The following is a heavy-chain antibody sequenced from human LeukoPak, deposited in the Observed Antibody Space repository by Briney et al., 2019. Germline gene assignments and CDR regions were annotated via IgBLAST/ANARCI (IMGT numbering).Heavy chain of an antibody. J-gene: IGHJ4*02. CDR1: GGSISSYY. Sequence: SETLSLTCTVSGGSISSYYWSWIRQPPGKGLEWIGYIYYSGSTDYNPSLKSRVTISVDTSKKQFSLKLSSVTAADTAVYYCAYSGYDLVYNSGYWGQGTLVTVSS. V-gene: IGHV4-59*08. CDR3: AYSGYDLVYNSGY. CDR2: IYYSGST. D-gene: IGHD5-12*01.